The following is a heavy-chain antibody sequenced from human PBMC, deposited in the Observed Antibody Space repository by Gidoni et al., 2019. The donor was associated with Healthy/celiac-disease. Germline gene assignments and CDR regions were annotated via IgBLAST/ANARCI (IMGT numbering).Heavy chain of an antibody. Sequence: QVQLQESGPGLVKPSETLSLTCTVSGYSISSGYYWGWIRQPPGKGLEWIGSIYHSGSTYYNPSLKSRVTISVDTSKNQFSLKLSSVTAADTAVYYCARGFEYSSSWFDYWGQGTLVTVSS. CDR1: GYSISSGYY. V-gene: IGHV4-38-2*02. D-gene: IGHD6-6*01. CDR2: IYHSGST. J-gene: IGHJ4*02. CDR3: ARGFEYSSSWFDY.